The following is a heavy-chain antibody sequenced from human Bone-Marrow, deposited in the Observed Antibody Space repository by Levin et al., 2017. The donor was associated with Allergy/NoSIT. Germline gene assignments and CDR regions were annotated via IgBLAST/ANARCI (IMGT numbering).Heavy chain of an antibody. CDR1: GYTLTELS. V-gene: IGHV1-24*01. CDR2: FDPEDGET. Sequence: AASVKVSCKLSGYTLTELSMHWVRQAPGKGLEWMGGFDPEDGETIYAQRFQGRVTMTEDTSTDTAYMELSSLRSEDTAVYYCATDRRERVYYFYGMDVWGQGTTVTVSS. J-gene: IGHJ6*02. D-gene: IGHD1-1*01. CDR3: ATDRRERVYYFYGMDV.